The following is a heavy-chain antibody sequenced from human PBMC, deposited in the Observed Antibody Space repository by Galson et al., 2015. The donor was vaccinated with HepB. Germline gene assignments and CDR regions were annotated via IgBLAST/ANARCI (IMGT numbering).Heavy chain of an antibody. V-gene: IGHV5-51*01. D-gene: IGHD3-10*01. CDR2: IYPGDSDT. Sequence: QSGAEVTKPGESLKISCKSSGSSFTTYWIGWVRQMPGKGLEWMGIIYPGDSDTRYSPSFQGQVTISADKSINTAYLQWSSLKASDTAMYYCARHIADEGVRGLTFPRYYYGMDVWGQGTTVTVSS. J-gene: IGHJ6*02. CDR1: GSSFTTYW. CDR3: ARHIADEGVRGLTFPRYYYGMDV.